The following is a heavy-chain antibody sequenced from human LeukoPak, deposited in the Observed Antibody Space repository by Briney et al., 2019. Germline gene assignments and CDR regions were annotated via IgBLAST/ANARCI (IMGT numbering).Heavy chain of an antibody. CDR3: AKSVDILTVDV. D-gene: IGHD3-9*01. CDR2: ISGSGKDT. CDR1: GFTFSNYA. J-gene: IGHJ6*02. V-gene: IGHV3-23*01. Sequence: GGSLRLSCAASGFTFSNYAMSWVRQAPGKGLEWVSAISGSGKDTSYADSVKGRFTISRDNSKNTLYLQMNSLRAEDTAVYYCAKSVDILTVDVWGQGTTVIVSS.